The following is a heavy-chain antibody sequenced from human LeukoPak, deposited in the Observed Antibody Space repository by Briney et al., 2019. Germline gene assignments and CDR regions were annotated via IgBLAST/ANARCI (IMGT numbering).Heavy chain of an antibody. D-gene: IGHD6-19*01. CDR2: ISWNSGSI. V-gene: IGHV3-9*01. J-gene: IGHJ4*02. CDR1: GFTFDDYA. Sequence: SGRSLRLSCAASGFTFDDYAMHWVRQAPGKGLEWVSGISWNSGSIGYADSVKGRFTISRDNSKNTLYLQMNSLRAEDTAVYYCARRGSSGCFDYWGQGTLVTVSS. CDR3: ARRGSSGCFDY.